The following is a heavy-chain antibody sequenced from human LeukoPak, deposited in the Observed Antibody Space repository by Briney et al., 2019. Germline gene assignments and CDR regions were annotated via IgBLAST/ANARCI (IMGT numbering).Heavy chain of an antibody. V-gene: IGHV3-30*02. J-gene: IGHJ6*03. CDR3: AKDRAPAASYYYYYYMDV. Sequence: GGSLRLSCAASGFTFSNYGMHWVRQAPGKGLEWVAFIRYDGSNKYYADSVKGRFTISRDNSKNTLYLQVNSLRAEDTAVYYCAKDRAPAASYYYYYYMDVWGKGTTVTVSS. CDR1: GFTFSNYG. CDR2: IRYDGSNK. D-gene: IGHD2-2*01.